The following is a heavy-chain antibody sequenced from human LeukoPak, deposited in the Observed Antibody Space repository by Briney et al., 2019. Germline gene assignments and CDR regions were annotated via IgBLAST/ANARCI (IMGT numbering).Heavy chain of an antibody. Sequence: PGGSLRLSCAASGFTFSSYSMNWVRQAPGKGLEWVSYISSSSSTIYYADSVKGRFTISRDNAENSLYLQMNSLRDEDTAVYYCARVPSKWSGYYSGDFRFDPWGQGTLVTVSS. CDR3: ARVPSKWSGYYSGDFRFDP. D-gene: IGHD3-3*01. CDR1: GFTFSSYS. CDR2: ISSSSSTI. J-gene: IGHJ5*02. V-gene: IGHV3-48*02.